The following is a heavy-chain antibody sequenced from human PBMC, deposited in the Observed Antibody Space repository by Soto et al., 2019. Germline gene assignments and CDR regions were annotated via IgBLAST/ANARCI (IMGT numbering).Heavy chain of an antibody. Sequence: QVQLVQSGAAVKKPGSSVTVSCKASGGTSSSYALSWVRQAPGQGLEWMGGIIPIFGTANYAQKFQCRVTITADESTSTAYMELSILRSEDTVVYYCARDQCHSWFDPWGQGTLVTVSS. CDR3: ARDQCHSWFDP. D-gene: IGHD2-2*01. V-gene: IGHV1-69*01. CDR1: GGTSSSYA. J-gene: IGHJ5*02. CDR2: IIPIFGTA.